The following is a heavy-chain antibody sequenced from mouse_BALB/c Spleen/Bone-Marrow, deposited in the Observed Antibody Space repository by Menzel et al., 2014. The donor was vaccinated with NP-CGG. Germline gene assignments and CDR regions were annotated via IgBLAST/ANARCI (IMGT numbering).Heavy chain of an antibody. V-gene: IGHV7-3*02. D-gene: IGHD2-1*01. CDR1: GFTLTDYY. CDR3: ARDIEGNYSYWYLDI. J-gene: IGHJ1*01. Sequence: DVMLLESGGGSEQPGGSLRLSCATSGFTLTDYYMSWVRQPPGKALEWLGFIRNKAKGSTTDYSASVKGRFTISRDNSQSLLYLQMNTLRPEDRATYSCARDIEGNYSYWYLDIWGAGTTVTVSS. CDR2: IRNKAKGSTT.